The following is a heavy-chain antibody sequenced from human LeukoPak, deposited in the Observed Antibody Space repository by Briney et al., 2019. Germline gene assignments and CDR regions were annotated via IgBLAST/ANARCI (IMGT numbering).Heavy chain of an antibody. CDR3: ARGPLGVFGVVIDPLVGDY. J-gene: IGHJ4*02. V-gene: IGHV1-18*01. Sequence: ASVKVSCKASGYTFTSYGISWVRQAPGQGLEWMGWISAYNGNTNYAQKLQGRVTMTTDTSTSTAYMELRSLRSDDTAVYYCARGPLGVFGVVIDPLVGDYWGQGTLVTVS. CDR1: GYTFTSYG. D-gene: IGHD3-3*01. CDR2: ISAYNGNT.